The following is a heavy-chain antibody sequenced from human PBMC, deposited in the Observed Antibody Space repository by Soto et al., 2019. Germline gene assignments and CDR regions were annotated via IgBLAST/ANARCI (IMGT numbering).Heavy chain of an antibody. D-gene: IGHD2-21*01. CDR2: VYYTGST. CDR1: GGSISISY. CDR3: ARSVAVTSAHSDY. J-gene: IGHJ4*02. V-gene: IGHV4-59*01. Sequence: SETLSLTCSVSGGSISISYWSLIRQSPGKGLEWLGYVYYTGSTNYSPSLRSRVSISVDTFKNEFSLRLSSVTAADTAVYVCARSVAVTSAHSDYRSQGSEVTVCS.